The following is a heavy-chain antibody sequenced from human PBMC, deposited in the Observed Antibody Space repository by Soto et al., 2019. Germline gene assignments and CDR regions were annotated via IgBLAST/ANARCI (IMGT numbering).Heavy chain of an antibody. CDR1: GFSLSTSDLG. Sequence: QITLTESGPTLVKPTQTLTLTCTFSGFSLSTSDLGVGWIRQPPGKALEWLAVIYWDDDERYSPSLKSSLTSTKDTSKAQEVLTMTNMDTLDTATYNCAHTNNYYGSGSFVMDVWGQGTTVTVSS. V-gene: IGHV2-5*02. CDR3: AHTNNYYGSGSFVMDV. J-gene: IGHJ6*02. D-gene: IGHD3-10*01. CDR2: IYWDDDE.